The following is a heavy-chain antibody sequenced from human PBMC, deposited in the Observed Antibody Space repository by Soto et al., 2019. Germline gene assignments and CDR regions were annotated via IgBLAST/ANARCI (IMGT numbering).Heavy chain of an antibody. CDR2: ISAYNGNT. D-gene: IGHD3-22*01. V-gene: IGHV1-18*01. CDR1: GYTFTSYG. Sequence: ASVKVSCKASGYTFTSYGISWVRQAPGQGLEWMGWISAYNGNTNYAQKLQGRVTMTTDTSTSTGHMELRSLRSDDTAVYYCARDSYYYDTSGYRTVDYWGQGTLVTVS. J-gene: IGHJ4*02. CDR3: ARDSYYYDTSGYRTVDY.